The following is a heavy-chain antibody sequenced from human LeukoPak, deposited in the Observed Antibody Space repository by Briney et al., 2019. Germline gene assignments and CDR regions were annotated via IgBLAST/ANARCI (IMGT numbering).Heavy chain of an antibody. CDR3: AKDREYYFDY. J-gene: IGHJ4*02. Sequence: GGSLRLSCAASGFTFSNAWMSWVRQAPGKGLEWVSAISGSGGSTYYADSVKGRFTISRDNSKNTLYLQMNSLRAEDTAVYYCAKDREYYFDYWGQGTLVTVSS. CDR2: ISGSGGST. V-gene: IGHV3-23*01. D-gene: IGHD3-10*01. CDR1: GFTFSNAW.